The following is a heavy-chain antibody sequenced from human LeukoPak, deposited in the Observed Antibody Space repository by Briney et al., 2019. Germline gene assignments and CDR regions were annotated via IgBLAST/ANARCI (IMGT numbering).Heavy chain of an antibody. CDR2: INHSGST. J-gene: IGHJ3*02. CDR1: GGSFSGYY. D-gene: IGHD3-22*01. CDR3: ARAHYYDSSGYSDPLTNGVTRDDAFDI. V-gene: IGHV4-34*01. Sequence: PSETLSLTCAVYGGSFSGYYWSWIRQPPGKGLEWIGEINHSGSTNYNPSLKSRVTISVDTSKNQFSLKLSSVTAADTAVYYCARAHYYDSSGYSDPLTNGVTRDDAFDIWGQGTMVTVSS.